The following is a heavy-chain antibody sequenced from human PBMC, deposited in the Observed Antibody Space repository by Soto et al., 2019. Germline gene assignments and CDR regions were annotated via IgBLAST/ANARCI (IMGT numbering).Heavy chain of an antibody. Sequence: EVLLVESGGGLVKPGGSLRLSFAASGFIFSSYTMNWVRQAPGKGLEWVSSISASSTYIYYADSLKGRFTISRDNAYNSLYLQMNSLRAEDTAVYYCARGWLRDPWMYWGQGTLVTVSS. J-gene: IGHJ4*02. D-gene: IGHD5-12*01. CDR2: ISASSTYI. CDR3: ARGWLRDPWMY. V-gene: IGHV3-21*01. CDR1: GFIFSSYT.